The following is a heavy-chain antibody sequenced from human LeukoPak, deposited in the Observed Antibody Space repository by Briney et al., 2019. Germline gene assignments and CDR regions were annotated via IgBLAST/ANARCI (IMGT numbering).Heavy chain of an antibody. D-gene: IGHD4-17*01. CDR1: GGTFSSYA. V-gene: IGHV1-69*05. J-gene: IGHJ4*02. CDR2: IIPIFGTA. CDR3: ARVGRIGDYGDDDYYFDY. Sequence: SVKVSCKASGGTFSSYAISWVRQAPGQGLEWMGGIIPIFGTANYAQKFQGRVTITTDESTSIAYMELSSLRSEDTAVYYCARVGRIGDYGDDDYYFDYWGQGTLVTVSS.